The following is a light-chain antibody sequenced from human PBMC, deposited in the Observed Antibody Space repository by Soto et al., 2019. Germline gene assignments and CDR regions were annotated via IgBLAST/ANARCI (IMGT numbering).Light chain of an antibody. J-gene: IGLJ1*01. Sequence: HSMLTQPPSVSGAPGQRFTISCTVSSSNIGAGYDVHWYQQRPEAAPKLLIFGTINRPSGVPDRFSGSKSGTSASLAITGLQAEDEGDYYCQSYDSTLSARYVFGTGTKVTVL. CDR3: QSYDSTLSARYV. V-gene: IGLV1-40*01. CDR1: SSNIGAGYD. CDR2: GTI.